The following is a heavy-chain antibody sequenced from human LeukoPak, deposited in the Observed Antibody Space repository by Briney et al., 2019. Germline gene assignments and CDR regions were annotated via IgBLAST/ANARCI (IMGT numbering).Heavy chain of an antibody. CDR2: IYPGDSDT. Sequence: GESLKISCKGSGYSFTSYRIGWVRQMPGKGLEWMGIIYPGDSDTRYSPSFQGQVTISADKSISTAYLQWSSLKASDTAMYYCARATPDYDILTGPFDYSGQGTLVTVSS. CDR3: ARATPDYDILTGPFDY. V-gene: IGHV5-51*01. J-gene: IGHJ4*02. CDR1: GYSFTSYR. D-gene: IGHD3-9*01.